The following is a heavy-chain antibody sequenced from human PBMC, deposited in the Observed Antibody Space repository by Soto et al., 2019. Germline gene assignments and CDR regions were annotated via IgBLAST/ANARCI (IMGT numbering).Heavy chain of an antibody. CDR2: INPGGVST. D-gene: IGHD5-18*01. CDR1: GYTFTDSY. Sequence: QVQLVQSGAEVKEPGASVRLSCKASGYTFTDSYIHWVRQAPGQGLEWMGVINPGGVSTTYIQKFQGRVTLTRDMSTTTVHMVLSALRSDDSATYYCARDEGAAMGFQYWGQGTPVNVFS. CDR3: ARDEGAAMGFQY. V-gene: IGHV1-46*01. J-gene: IGHJ4*02.